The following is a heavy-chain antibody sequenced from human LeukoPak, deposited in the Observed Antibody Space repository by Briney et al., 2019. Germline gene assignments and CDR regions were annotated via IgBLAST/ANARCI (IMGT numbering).Heavy chain of an antibody. D-gene: IGHD6-19*01. V-gene: IGHV5-51*01. CDR2: IYPGGSDT. Sequence: PGESLKISCKGSGYSFTSYWIGWVRQMPGKGLEWMGIIYPGGSDTRYSPSFQGQVTISADKSISTAYLQWSSLKASDTAMYYCARRSEYSSGWYYFDYWGQGTLVTVSS. CDR3: ARRSEYSSGWYYFDY. CDR1: GYSFTSYW. J-gene: IGHJ4*02.